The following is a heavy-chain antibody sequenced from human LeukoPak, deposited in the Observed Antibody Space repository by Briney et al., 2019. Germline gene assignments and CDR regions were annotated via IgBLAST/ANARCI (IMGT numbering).Heavy chain of an antibody. J-gene: IGHJ4*02. CDR1: GGTFSSYA. V-gene: IGHV1-69*05. CDR3: VRVPGPHCSGTTCYGDY. Sequence: SVKVSCKASGGTFSSYAISWVRQAPGQGLEWMGGIIPIFGTANYAQKFQGRVTITTDESTSTAYMELSSLRAEDTALYYCVRVPGPHCSGTTCYGDYWGQGTLVTVSS. D-gene: IGHD2-15*01. CDR2: IIPIFGTA.